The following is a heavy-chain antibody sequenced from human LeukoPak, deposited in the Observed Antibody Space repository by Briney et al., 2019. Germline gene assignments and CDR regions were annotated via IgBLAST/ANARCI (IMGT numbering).Heavy chain of an antibody. CDR1: GGSISSYY. J-gene: IGHJ1*01. CDR2: IYYSGST. V-gene: IGHV4-59*12. D-gene: IGHD6-19*01. Sequence: SETLSLTCTISGGSISSYYWSWIRQPPGKGLEWIGYIYYSGSTNYNPSLKSRVTISVDKSKNQFSLKLSSVTAADTAVYYCASLRAVAGPKYFQHWGQGTLVTVSS. CDR3: ASLRAVAGPKYFQH.